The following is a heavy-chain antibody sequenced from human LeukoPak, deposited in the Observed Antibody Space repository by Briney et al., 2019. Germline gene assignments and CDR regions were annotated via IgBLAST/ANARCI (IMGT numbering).Heavy chain of an antibody. CDR3: ARHRGGYDQMNYFDY. J-gene: IGHJ4*02. Sequence: SETLSLTCTVSGDSVGNFYWSWIRQPPGKGLEWIGYIYYSGSTNYNPSLKSRVTISVDTSKNQFSLKLSSVTAADTAVYYCARHRGGYDQMNYFDYWGQGTLVTVSS. CDR2: IYYSGST. V-gene: IGHV4-59*08. CDR1: GDSVGNFY. D-gene: IGHD5-12*01.